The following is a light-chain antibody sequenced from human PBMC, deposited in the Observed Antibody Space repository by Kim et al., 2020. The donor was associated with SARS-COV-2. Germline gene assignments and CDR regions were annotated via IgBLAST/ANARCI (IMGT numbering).Light chain of an antibody. CDR3: MQATHWPRT. V-gene: IGKV2-30*01. J-gene: IGKJ2*01. CDR1: QSLVDSAGDTY. Sequence: DVVMTQSPLSLPVTLGQPASISCRSSQSLVDSAGDTYLFWFHQRPGQSPRRLIYQVSKRNSGVPDRFSGSGSGTYFTLKLSRVEAEDVGIYYCMQATHWPRTFGQGTKLEIK. CDR2: QVS.